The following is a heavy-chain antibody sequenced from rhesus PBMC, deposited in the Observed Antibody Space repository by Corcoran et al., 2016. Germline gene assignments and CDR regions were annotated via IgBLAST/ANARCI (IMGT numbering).Heavy chain of an antibody. Sequence: EVQLVESGGGLEQPGGSLRLACTGSGFTFSSYYIYWVRQARGRGLEWVSTTKPDGHTPWYTDSVKCRFTVSKANAKNTLYLQMDSLRTEDTSVYYCVKDMKYWGQGVLVTVSS. CDR2: TKPDGHTP. CDR1: GFTFSSYY. CDR3: VKDMKY. V-gene: IGHV3-8*01. J-gene: IGHJ4*01.